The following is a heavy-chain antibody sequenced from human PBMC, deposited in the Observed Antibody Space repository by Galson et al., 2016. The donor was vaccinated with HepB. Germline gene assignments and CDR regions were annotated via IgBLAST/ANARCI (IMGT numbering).Heavy chain of an antibody. CDR3: ARGWAISVAGFSPPDY. J-gene: IGHJ4*02. D-gene: IGHD6-19*01. Sequence: SLRLSCAASGFTFSSYDMHWVRQTTEKGLEWVSAIGTAGDTYYSGSVKGRFTISREDAQSSFYLQMNSLRAGDTAVYYCARGWAISVAGFSPPDYWGQGTLVTVSS. CDR2: IGTAGDT. V-gene: IGHV3-13*01. CDR1: GFTFSSYD.